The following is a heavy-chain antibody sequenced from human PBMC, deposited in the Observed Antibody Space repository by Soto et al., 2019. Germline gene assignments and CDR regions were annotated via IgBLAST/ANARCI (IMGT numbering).Heavy chain of an antibody. CDR2: IIPIFGTA. CDR1: GGTFSSYA. CDR3: ARVGRDAAAHTLFAS. J-gene: IGHJ5*01. D-gene: IGHD3-10*01. Sequence: GSSVKVSCKASGGTFSSYAISWVRQAPGQGLEWMGGIIPIFGTANYAQKFQGRVTITADKSTSTAYMELSSLRSEDTAVYYCARVGRDAAAHTLFASRGQVSLITVAS. V-gene: IGHV1-69*06.